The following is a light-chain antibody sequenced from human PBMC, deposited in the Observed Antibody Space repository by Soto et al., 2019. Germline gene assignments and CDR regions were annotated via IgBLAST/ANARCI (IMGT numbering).Light chain of an antibody. CDR1: SGDIASDY. J-gene: IGLJ2*01. V-gene: IGLV6-57*04. CDR2: EDD. Sequence: NFMLTQPHSLSGSPGKTITISCTRSSGDIASDYVQWYQQRPASAPTTVIYEDDQRPSGVPDRFSGSIDSSSNSASLTISGLKTEDEADYSCQSHDSNTYVVFGGGTKLTVL. CDR3: QSHDSNTYVV.